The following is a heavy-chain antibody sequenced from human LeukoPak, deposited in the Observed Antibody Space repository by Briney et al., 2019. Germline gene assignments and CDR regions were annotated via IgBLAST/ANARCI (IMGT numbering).Heavy chain of an antibody. CDR3: ARGPGVDRPYDFWSGYYYASDYYGMDV. V-gene: IGHV4-31*03. J-gene: IGHJ6*02. CDR1: GGSISSGGYY. Sequence: PSQTLSLTCTVSGGSISSGGYYWSWIRQHPGKGLEWIGYIYYSGSTYYNPSLKSRVTISVDTSKNQFSLKLSSVTAADTAVYYCARGPGVDRPYDFWSGYYYASDYYGMDVWGQGTTVTVSS. CDR2: IYYSGST. D-gene: IGHD3-3*01.